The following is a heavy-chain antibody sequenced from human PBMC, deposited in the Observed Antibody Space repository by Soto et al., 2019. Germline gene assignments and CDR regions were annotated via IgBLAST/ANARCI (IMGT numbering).Heavy chain of an antibody. V-gene: IGHV1-69*13. D-gene: IGHD4-4*01. CDR3: ARPSSYSNYAGDYYGMDV. CDR2: IIPIFGTA. CDR1: GGTFSSYA. Sequence: SVKVSWKASGGTFSSYAISWVRQAPGQGLEWMGGIIPIFGTANYAQKFQGRVTITADESTSTAYMELSSLRSEDTAVYYCARPSSYSNYAGDYYGMDVWGQGTTVTV. J-gene: IGHJ6*02.